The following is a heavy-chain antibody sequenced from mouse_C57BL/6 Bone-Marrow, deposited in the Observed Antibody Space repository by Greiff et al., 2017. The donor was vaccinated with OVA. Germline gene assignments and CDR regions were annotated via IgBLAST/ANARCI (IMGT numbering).Heavy chain of an antibody. D-gene: IGHD1-1*02. CDR1: GYSFTGYY. CDR2: INPSTGGT. CDR3: ARWGGYYLDY. V-gene: IGHV1-42*01. J-gene: IGHJ2*01. Sequence: VQLKESGPELVKPGASVKISCKASGYSFTGYYMNWVKQSPEKSLEWIGEINPSTGGTTYNQKFKAKATLTVDKSSSTAYMQLKSLTSEDSAVYYCARWGGYYLDYWGQGTTLTVSS.